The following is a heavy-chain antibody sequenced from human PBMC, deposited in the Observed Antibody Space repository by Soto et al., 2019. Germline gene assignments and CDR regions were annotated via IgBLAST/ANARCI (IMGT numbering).Heavy chain of an antibody. J-gene: IGHJ4*02. Sequence: ASVKVSCKASGYTFTSYAMHWVRQAPGQRLEWMGWINAGNGNTKYSQKFQGRVTITRDTSASTAYMELSSLRSEDTAVYYCARFQSGGSGPRYYFDYWGQGPLVTVSS. CDR1: GYTFTSYA. D-gene: IGHD2-15*01. CDR3: ARFQSGGSGPRYYFDY. CDR2: INAGNGNT. V-gene: IGHV1-3*01.